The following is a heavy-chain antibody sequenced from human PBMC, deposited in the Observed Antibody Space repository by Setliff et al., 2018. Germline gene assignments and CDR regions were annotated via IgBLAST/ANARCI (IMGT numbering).Heavy chain of an antibody. D-gene: IGHD5-18*01. CDR1: GDSISSCY. V-gene: IGHV4-59*01. CDR2: IYYSGST. J-gene: IGHJ6*02. CDR3: VRDRTAYSYGLDV. Sequence: PSETLSLTCTVSGDSISSCYWSWIRQPPGKGLEWIGYIYYSGSTNYNPSLRSRVTISVDTSKNQFSLKLSSVTAADTAVYHCVRDRTAYSYGLDVWAQGTTVTVSS.